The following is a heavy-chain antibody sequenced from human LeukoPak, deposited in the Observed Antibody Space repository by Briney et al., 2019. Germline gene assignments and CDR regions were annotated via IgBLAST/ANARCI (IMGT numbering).Heavy chain of an antibody. V-gene: IGHV3-64*01. CDR3: ARGSRIVVPNWFDP. CDR2: ISSNGGST. CDR1: GFTFSSYA. J-gene: IGHJ5*02. Sequence: GGSLRLSCAASGFTFSSYAMHWVRQAPGKGLEYVSAISSNGGSTYYANSVKGRFTISRDNSKNTLYLQMGSLRAEDMAVYYCARGSRIVVPNWFDPWGQGTLVTVSS. D-gene: IGHD2-21*01.